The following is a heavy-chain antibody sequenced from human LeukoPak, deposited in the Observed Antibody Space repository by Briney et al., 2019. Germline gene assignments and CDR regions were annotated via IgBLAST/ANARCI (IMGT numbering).Heavy chain of an antibody. CDR2: INHSGST. Sequence: PSETLSLTCAVYGGSFSGYYWSWIRQPPGKGLEWIGEINHSGSTNYNPSLKSRVTISVDTSKNQFSLKLSSVTAADTAVYYCASRTTKGDLGYWGQGTLVTVSS. J-gene: IGHJ4*02. D-gene: IGHD1-7*01. V-gene: IGHV4-34*01. CDR3: ASRTTKGDLGY. CDR1: GGSFSGYY.